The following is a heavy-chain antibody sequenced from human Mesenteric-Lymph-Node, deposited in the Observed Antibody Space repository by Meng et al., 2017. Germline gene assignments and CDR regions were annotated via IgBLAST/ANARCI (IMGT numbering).Heavy chain of an antibody. Sequence: QVQLAESGPGLVEPSQTLSPTCTVSGGSMSSGNYYWSWIRQPPGKGLEWIGYIHHSGSAYYNPSLKSRVSISVDTSKNQFSLNLNSMTAADTAVYYCASFDHIPRRNYFDYWGQGTLVTVSS. J-gene: IGHJ4*02. V-gene: IGHV4-30-4*01. D-gene: IGHD2-21*01. CDR3: ASFDHIPRRNYFDY. CDR2: IHHSGSA. CDR1: GGSMSSGNYY.